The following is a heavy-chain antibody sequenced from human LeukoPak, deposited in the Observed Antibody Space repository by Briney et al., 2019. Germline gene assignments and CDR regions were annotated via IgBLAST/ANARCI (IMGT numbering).Heavy chain of an antibody. CDR3: ASDMTAAGIRYYYYGMDV. V-gene: IGHV3-7*03. Sequence: GGSLRLSCAASGFTFSSYWMSWVRQAPGKGLEWVANIKQDGSEKYYVDSVKGRFTISRDNAKNSLYLQMNSLRAEGTAVYYCASDMTAAGIRYYYYGMDVWGQGTTVTVSS. CDR2: IKQDGSEK. D-gene: IGHD6-13*01. CDR1: GFTFSSYW. J-gene: IGHJ6*02.